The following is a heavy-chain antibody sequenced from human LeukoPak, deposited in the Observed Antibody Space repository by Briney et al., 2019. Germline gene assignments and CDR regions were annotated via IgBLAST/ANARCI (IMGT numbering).Heavy chain of an antibody. J-gene: IGHJ4*02. V-gene: IGHV7-4-1*02. D-gene: IGHD2-15*01. CDR3: ASLGRVEGYCSGGSCSFDY. CDR2: INTNTGNP. CDR1: GYTFTSYA. Sequence: GASVKVSCKASGYTFTSYAMNWVRQAPGQGLEWMGWINTNTGNPTYAQGFTGRFVFSLDTSVSTAYLQISSLKAEDTAVYYCASLGRVEGYCSGGSCSFDYWGQGTLVTVSS.